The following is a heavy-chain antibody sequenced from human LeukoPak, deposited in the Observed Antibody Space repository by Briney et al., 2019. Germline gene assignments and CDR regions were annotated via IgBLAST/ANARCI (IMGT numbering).Heavy chain of an antibody. D-gene: IGHD5-18*01. CDR2: IYYSGST. Sequence: SDTLSLTCTVSGGSISSGGYYWSWIRQHPGKGLEWIGYIYYSGSTYYNPSLKSRVTISVDTSMNQFSLKLSSVTAADTAVYYCARWDTAMVIFDYWGQGTLVTVSS. V-gene: IGHV4-31*03. CDR1: GGSISSGGYY. J-gene: IGHJ4*02. CDR3: ARWDTAMVIFDY.